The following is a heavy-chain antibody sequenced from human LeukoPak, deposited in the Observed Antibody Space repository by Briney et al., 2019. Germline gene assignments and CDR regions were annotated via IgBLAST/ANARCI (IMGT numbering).Heavy chain of an antibody. J-gene: IGHJ4*02. CDR2: LYYSGCT. D-gene: IGHD5-12*01. V-gene: IGHV4-59*01. CDR1: GDSISSYF. Sequence: SETLSLTCTVSGDSISSYFWCWIRQPPGKGLEWIGCLYYSGCTNYSPSLTSRVTLSADTSKNQFSLKLNSVTAADSAIYYCARDYSGYEFDYWGQGTLVTVSS. CDR3: ARDYSGYEFDY.